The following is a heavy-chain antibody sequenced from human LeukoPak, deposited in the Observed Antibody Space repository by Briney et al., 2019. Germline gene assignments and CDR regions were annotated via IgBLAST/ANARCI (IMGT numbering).Heavy chain of an antibody. D-gene: IGHD3-22*01. V-gene: IGHV4-61*01. CDR2: VYYSGST. J-gene: IGHJ4*02. Sequence: PSETLSLTCTVSGGSVSSGSYYWSWIRQPPGKGLEWIGYVYYSGSTNYNPSLKSRVTISVDTSKNQFSLKLSSVTAADTAVYYCARADSSGYYLHIDYWGQGTLVTVSS. CDR1: GGSVSSGSYY. CDR3: ARADSSGYYLHIDY.